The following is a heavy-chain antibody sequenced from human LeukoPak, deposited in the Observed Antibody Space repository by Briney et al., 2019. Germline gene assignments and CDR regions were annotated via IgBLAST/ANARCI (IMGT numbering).Heavy chain of an antibody. CDR3: ARGLITQNAFDI. D-gene: IGHD3-16*01. V-gene: IGHV3-21*01. J-gene: IGHJ3*02. CDR2: ISSSSSYI. Sequence: PGGSLRLSCAASGFTFSSYSMNWVRQAPGKGLEWVSSISSSSSYIYYADSVEGRFTISRDNAKNSLYLQMNSLRAEDTAVYYCARGLITQNAFDIWGQGTMVTVSS. CDR1: GFTFSSYS.